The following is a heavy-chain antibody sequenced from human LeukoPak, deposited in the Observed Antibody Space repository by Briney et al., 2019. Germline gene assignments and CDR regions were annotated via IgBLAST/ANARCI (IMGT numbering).Heavy chain of an antibody. CDR2: ISAYNGNT. CDR1: GYTFTSYG. J-gene: IGHJ4*02. Sequence: ASVKVSCKASGYTFTSYGISWVRQAPGQGLEWMGWISAYNGNTNYAQKLQGRVTMTIDTSTSTAYMELRSLRSDDTAVYYCATNSGSYDSDYFDYWGQGTLVTVSS. D-gene: IGHD1-26*01. V-gene: IGHV1-18*01. CDR3: ATNSGSYDSDYFDY.